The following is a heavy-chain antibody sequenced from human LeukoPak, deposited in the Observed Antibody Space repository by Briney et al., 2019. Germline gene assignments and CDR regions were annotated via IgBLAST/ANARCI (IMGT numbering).Heavy chain of an antibody. Sequence: SETLSLTCSVSGYSIRSGYYWSWIRQPPGKGLEWIGYIYYSGSTNYNPSLKSRVTISVDTSKNQFSLKLSSVTAADTAVYYCARSPGWRLLRDWFDPWGQGTLVTVSS. D-gene: IGHD3-22*01. V-gene: IGHV4-61*01. J-gene: IGHJ5*02. CDR3: ARSPGWRLLRDWFDP. CDR2: IYYSGST. CDR1: GYSIRSGYY.